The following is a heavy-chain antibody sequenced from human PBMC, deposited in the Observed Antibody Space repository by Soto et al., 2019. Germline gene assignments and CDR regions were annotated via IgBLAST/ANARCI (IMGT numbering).Heavy chain of an antibody. Sequence: QLQLQESGPGLVMPSETLSLACSVSGASVSGGTYYWGWIRQPPGKGLEWVGDVHYSGITHYNPSLMSRAIISVDTSHNQFSLKLSSVTAADTAVYYCARRAHGYPTNWFDPWGQGTLVIVSS. J-gene: IGHJ5*02. V-gene: IGHV4-39*01. D-gene: IGHD3-22*01. CDR1: GASVSGGTYY. CDR3: ARRAHGYPTNWFDP. CDR2: VHYSGIT.